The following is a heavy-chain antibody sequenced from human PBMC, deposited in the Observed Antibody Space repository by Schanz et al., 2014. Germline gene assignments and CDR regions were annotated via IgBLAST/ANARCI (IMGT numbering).Heavy chain of an antibody. V-gene: IGHV1-2*06. CDR1: GYTFTGYY. Sequence: QVQLVQSGSELKKPGASVKVSCQASGYTFTGYYMHWVRQAPGQGLEWMGQINPNSGATIYAQNFQGRVTMTRDTSISTAYMELSSLRSDDTAVYYCARELRLEYYFDYWGQGTQVTVSS. D-gene: IGHD4-17*01. CDR2: INPNSGAT. CDR3: ARELRLEYYFDY. J-gene: IGHJ4*02.